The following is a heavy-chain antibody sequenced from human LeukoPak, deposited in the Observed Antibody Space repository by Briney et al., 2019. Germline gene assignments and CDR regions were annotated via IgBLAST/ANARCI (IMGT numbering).Heavy chain of an antibody. J-gene: IGHJ4*02. CDR2: ISYDGSNK. CDR1: GFTFSSYA. CDR3: ARDSGWLTEFDY. V-gene: IGHV3-30-3*01. D-gene: IGHD6-19*01. Sequence: GGPLRLSCAASGFTFSSYAMHWVRRAPAKGLEWVSVISYDGSNKFYADSVKGRFTISRDNSKNTLFLQMNSLRAEDTAVYYCARDSGWLTEFDYWGQGTLVIVSS.